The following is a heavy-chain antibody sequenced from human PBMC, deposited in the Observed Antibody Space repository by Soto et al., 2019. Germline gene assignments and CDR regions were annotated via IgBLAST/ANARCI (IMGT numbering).Heavy chain of an antibody. J-gene: IGHJ4*02. Sequence: GASVKVSCKTSGYSFTTIFLHWMRQAPGQRLEWMGWINPANGNTRYSQKYLGRVSNTTETSATTIYMELSSLTFDDSAMFYCAREANIPVAWAHWGQGTLVTVSS. CDR3: AREANIPVAWAH. CDR2: INPANGNT. CDR1: GYSFTTIF. V-gene: IGHV1-3*01. D-gene: IGHD2-15*01.